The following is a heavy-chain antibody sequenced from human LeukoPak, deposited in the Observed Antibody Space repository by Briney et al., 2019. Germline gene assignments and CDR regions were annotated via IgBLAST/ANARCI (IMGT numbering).Heavy chain of an antibody. Sequence: PSETLSLTCTVSGGSISSSSYYWSWIRQPPGKGLEWIGEINHRGSTNYNPSLKSRGTISVDLSKNQFSLNVSSATAADTAVYYCARGRRSRYSYGLVEYGMDVWGQGTTVTVSS. D-gene: IGHD5-18*01. V-gene: IGHV4-39*07. CDR3: ARGRRSRYSYGLVEYGMDV. CDR1: GGSISSSSYY. J-gene: IGHJ6*02. CDR2: INHRGST.